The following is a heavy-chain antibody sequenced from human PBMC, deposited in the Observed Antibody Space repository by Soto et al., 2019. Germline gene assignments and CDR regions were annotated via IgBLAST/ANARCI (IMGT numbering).Heavy chain of an antibody. D-gene: IGHD3-3*01. CDR1: VYTFTIYG. J-gene: IGHJ6*02. CDR2: ISAYNGNT. V-gene: IGHV1-18*01. Sequence: ASVKVSCTSSVYTFTIYGIICVRQAPGQGLEWMGWISAYNGNTNYAQKLQGRVTMTTDTSTSTAYMELRSLRSDDTAVYYCARDIEEAIFGVVISYYYYGMDVWGQGTTVTGSS. CDR3: ARDIEEAIFGVVISYYYYGMDV.